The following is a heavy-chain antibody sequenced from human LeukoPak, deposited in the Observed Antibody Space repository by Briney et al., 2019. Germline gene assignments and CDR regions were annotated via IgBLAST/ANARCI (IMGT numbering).Heavy chain of an antibody. CDR1: GYSISSGYY. D-gene: IGHD3-10*01. Sequence: PSETLSLTCTVSGYSISSGYYWSWIRQSPGKGLEWIGYIYYSGSTTYNPSLKSRVAISVDASKNQFSLKLNSVTAADTAVYFCARQTTGSYRTDYWGQGTLVTVSS. V-gene: IGHV4-59*08. CDR2: IYYSGST. J-gene: IGHJ4*02. CDR3: ARQTTGSYRTDY.